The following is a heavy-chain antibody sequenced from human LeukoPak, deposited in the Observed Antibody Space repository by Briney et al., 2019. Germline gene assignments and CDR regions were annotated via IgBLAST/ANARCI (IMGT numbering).Heavy chain of an antibody. CDR1: GGTFSSYA. J-gene: IGHJ5*02. Sequence: GASVKVSCKASGGTFSSYAISWVRQAPGQGLGWMGRIIPILGIANYAQKFQGRVTITADKSTSTAYMELSSLRSEDTAVYYCARDRPAPVSSGGNWFDPWGQGTLVTVSS. V-gene: IGHV1-69*04. CDR3: ARDRPAPVSSGGNWFDP. CDR2: IIPILGIA. D-gene: IGHD3-10*01.